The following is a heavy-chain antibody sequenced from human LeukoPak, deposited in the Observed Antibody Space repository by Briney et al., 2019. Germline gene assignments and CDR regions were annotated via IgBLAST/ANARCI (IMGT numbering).Heavy chain of an antibody. J-gene: IGHJ6*03. Sequence: ASVKVSCKASGYTFTSYDINWVRQATGQGLEWMGWMNPNSGNTGYAQKFQGRVTMTRNTSISTAYMELSSLRSEETAVYYCARAYSSSSVVYYYYYMDVWGKGTTVTVSS. V-gene: IGHV1-8*01. CDR1: GYTFTSYD. CDR2: MNPNSGNT. CDR3: ARAYSSSSVVYYYYYMDV. D-gene: IGHD6-6*01.